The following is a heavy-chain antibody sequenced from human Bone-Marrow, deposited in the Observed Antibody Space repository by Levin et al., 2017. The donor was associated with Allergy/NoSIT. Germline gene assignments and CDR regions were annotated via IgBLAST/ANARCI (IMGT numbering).Heavy chain of an antibody. V-gene: IGHV3-23*01. CDR3: AKGGPFKYDILTATDF. Sequence: SCAASGFSFSAYAMSWVRQAPGKGLEWLSSISDSGDNVYNADSVKGRFSISRDNSKNMVYLQMNNVRVEDTAIYYCAKGGPFKYDILTATDFWGQGTLVSVTS. CDR2: ISDSGDNV. J-gene: IGHJ4*02. D-gene: IGHD3-9*01. CDR1: GFSFSAYA.